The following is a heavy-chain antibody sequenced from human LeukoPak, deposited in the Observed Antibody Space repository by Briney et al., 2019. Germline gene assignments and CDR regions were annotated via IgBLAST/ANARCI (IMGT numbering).Heavy chain of an antibody. CDR3: ARHLSGYSFGIDY. Sequence: GESLQISCKASGYNFTSNWIGWVRQLPGKGLEWMGIIYPGDSETRYSPSFQGQVTISADESISTAYLQWSSLKASDTAMYYCARHLSGYSFGIDYWGQGTLVTVSS. CDR2: IYPGDSET. D-gene: IGHD5-18*01. J-gene: IGHJ4*02. V-gene: IGHV5-51*01. CDR1: GYNFTSNW.